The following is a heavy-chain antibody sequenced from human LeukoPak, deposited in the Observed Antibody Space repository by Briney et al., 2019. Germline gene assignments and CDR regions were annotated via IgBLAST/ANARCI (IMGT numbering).Heavy chain of an antibody. CDR2: IYTSGST. CDR3: ARAGVTLSAFDI. Sequence: SQTLSLTCTVSGGSISSGSYYWSWIRQPAGKGLEWIGRIYTSGSTNYNPSLKSRVTISVDTSKNQFSLKLSSETAADTAVYYCARAGVTLSAFDIWGQGTMVTVSS. CDR1: GGSISSGSYY. D-gene: IGHD4-23*01. J-gene: IGHJ3*02. V-gene: IGHV4-61*02.